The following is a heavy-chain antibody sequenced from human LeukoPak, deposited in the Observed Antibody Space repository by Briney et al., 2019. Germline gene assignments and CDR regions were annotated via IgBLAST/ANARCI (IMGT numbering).Heavy chain of an antibody. V-gene: IGHV3-30*02. CDR3: AKEDQVAAGYYFDY. CDR2: IRYDGSNK. Sequence: GGSLRLSCAASGFTFSSYGIHWVRQAPGKGLEWVAFIRYDGSNKHYADSVKGRFTISRDNSKNTLYLQMNSLRVEDTAVYYCAKEDQVAAGYYFDYWGQGTLVTVSS. J-gene: IGHJ4*02. D-gene: IGHD6-13*01. CDR1: GFTFSSYG.